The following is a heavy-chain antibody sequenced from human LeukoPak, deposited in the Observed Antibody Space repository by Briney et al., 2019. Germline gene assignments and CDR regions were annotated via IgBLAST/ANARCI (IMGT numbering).Heavy chain of an antibody. D-gene: IGHD7-27*01. CDR2: ISNSGSSI. CDR3: GRGHWGLDY. V-gene: IGHV3-11*04. J-gene: IGHJ4*02. CDR1: GFTFSDSY. Sequence: GGSLRLSCAVSGFTFSDSYMTWIRQAPGKGLEWVSYISNSGSSIYYADSVKGRFTTSRDNAKRSLYLQMNSLRAEDTAVYYCGRGHWGLDYWGQGALVTVSS.